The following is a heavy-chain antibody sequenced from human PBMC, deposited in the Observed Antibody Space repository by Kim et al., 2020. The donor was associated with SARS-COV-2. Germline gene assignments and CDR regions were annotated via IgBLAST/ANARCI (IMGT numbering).Heavy chain of an antibody. CDR2: ISGSGGST. V-gene: IGHV3-23*01. Sequence: GGSLRLSCAASGFTFSSYAMSWVRQAPGKGLEWVSAISGSGGSTYYADSVKGRFTISRDNSKNTLYLQMNSLRAEDTAVYYCAKDRKGRAIFGVVIIHDAFDIWGQGTMVTVSS. J-gene: IGHJ3*02. CDR3: AKDRKGRAIFGVVIIHDAFDI. CDR1: GFTFSSYA. D-gene: IGHD3-3*01.